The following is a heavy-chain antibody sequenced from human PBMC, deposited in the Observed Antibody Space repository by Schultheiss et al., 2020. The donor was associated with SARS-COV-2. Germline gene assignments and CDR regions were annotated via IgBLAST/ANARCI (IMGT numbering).Heavy chain of an antibody. J-gene: IGHJ4*02. D-gene: IGHD1-7*01. Sequence: SETLSLTCAVYSGSFSGYYWSWIRQPPGKGLEWIGEINHSGSTNYNPSLKSRVTISVDKSKNQFSLKLSSVTAADTAVYYCARDQLYNWNYDGYWGQGTLVTVSS. V-gene: IGHV4-34*01. CDR3: ARDQLYNWNYDGY. CDR2: INHSGST. CDR1: SGSFSGYY.